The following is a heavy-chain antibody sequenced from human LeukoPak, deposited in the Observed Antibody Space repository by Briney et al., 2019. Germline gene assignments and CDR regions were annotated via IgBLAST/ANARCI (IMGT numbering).Heavy chain of an antibody. D-gene: IGHD2-2*01. V-gene: IGHV4-61*01. CDR2: IYYSGST. CDR3: ARGPQYPPRLGY. J-gene: IGHJ4*02. Sequence: SETLSLTCTVSGDSVNSGSYSWNWIRQPPGKGLEWIGYIYYSGSTNYNPSLKSRVTISVDTSKNQFSLKLNSVTAADTAVYYCARGPQYPPRLGYWGQGTLVTVSS. CDR1: GDSVNSGSYS.